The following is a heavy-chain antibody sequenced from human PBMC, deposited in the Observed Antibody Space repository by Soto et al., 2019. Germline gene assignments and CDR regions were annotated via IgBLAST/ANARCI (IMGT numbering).Heavy chain of an antibody. Sequence: PGGSLRLSCSASGFTFSTYAMSWVRQAPGKGLEWVAAIRSNTAVTHYADSMRDRFTISRVNSANTIFLQMNSLRVEDSAVYFCAKASDGGWPYYFDSWGQGALVTVSS. J-gene: IGHJ4*02. D-gene: IGHD2-15*01. CDR3: AKASDGGWPYYFDS. V-gene: IGHV3-23*01. CDR2: IRSNTAVT. CDR1: GFTFSTYA.